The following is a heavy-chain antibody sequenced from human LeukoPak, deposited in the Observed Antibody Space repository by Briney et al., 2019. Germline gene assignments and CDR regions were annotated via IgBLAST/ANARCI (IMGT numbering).Heavy chain of an antibody. V-gene: IGHV3-11*04. J-gene: IGHJ3*02. D-gene: IGHD6-19*01. CDR3: ARGDSSWEHYGPYAFDI. CDR1: GFTVSTNY. CDR2: ISSSGSTI. Sequence: GSLRLSCAASGFTVSTNYMSWVRQAPGKGLEWVSYISSSGSTIYYADSVKGRFTISRDNAKNSLYLQMNSLRAEDTAVYYCARGDSSWEHYGPYAFDIWGQGTMVTVSS.